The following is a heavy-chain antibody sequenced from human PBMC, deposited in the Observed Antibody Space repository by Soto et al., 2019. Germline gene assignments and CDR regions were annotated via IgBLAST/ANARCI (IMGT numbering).Heavy chain of an antibody. Sequence: QVQLVQSGAAVKKPGSSVKFSCTASGGPFSSYALTWVRQAPGQGLAWMGGIIPIVGTANYAQKFRGRVTITADESTSPAYMGLSILRSEDTAVYYCVVVSMKYYYYGMDVWGQGTTVTVSS. D-gene: IGHD3-3*01. V-gene: IGHV1-69*01. J-gene: IGHJ6*02. CDR1: GGPFSSYA. CDR3: VVVSMKYYYYGMDV. CDR2: IIPIVGTA.